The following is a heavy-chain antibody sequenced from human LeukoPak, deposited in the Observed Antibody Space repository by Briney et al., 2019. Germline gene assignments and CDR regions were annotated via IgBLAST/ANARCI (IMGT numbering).Heavy chain of an antibody. CDR1: GFIFSSYA. J-gene: IGHJ4*02. CDR3: ASGRGHDYGDSI. Sequence: GGSLRLSCAASGFIFSSYAMHWVRQAPGKGLEWVAVISYKGSNKYYADSVKGRFTISRDNSKNTLYLQMNSLRAEDTALYYCASGRGHDYGDSIWGQGTLVSVSS. CDR2: ISYKGSNK. V-gene: IGHV3-30-3*01. D-gene: IGHD4-17*01.